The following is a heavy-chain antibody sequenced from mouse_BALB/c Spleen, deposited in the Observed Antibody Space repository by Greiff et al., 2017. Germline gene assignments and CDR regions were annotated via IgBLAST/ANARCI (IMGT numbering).Heavy chain of an antibody. V-gene: IGHV1S29*02. CDR3: ARGNYRYAWFAY. Sequence: SGPELVKPGASVKISCKASGYTFTDYNMHWVKQSHGKSLEWIGYIYPYNGGTGYNQKFKSKATLTVDNSSSTAYMELRSLTSEDSAVYYCARGNYRYAWFAYWGQGTLVTVSA. D-gene: IGHD2-14*01. CDR2: IYPYNGGT. CDR1: GYTFTDYN. J-gene: IGHJ3*01.